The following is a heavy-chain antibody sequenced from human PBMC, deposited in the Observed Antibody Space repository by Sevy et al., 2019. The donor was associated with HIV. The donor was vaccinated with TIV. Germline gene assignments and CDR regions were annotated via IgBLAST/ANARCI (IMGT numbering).Heavy chain of an antibody. CDR1: GYTFTGYY. Sequence: ASVKVSCKASGYTFTGYYMHWVRQAPGQGLEWMGRITPNSGGTNIAKKFQGRVTMTRDTSISTAYMELSRLRSDDTAVYYCARESFYCSGGSCYEVWFDPWGQGTLVTVSS. D-gene: IGHD2-15*01. V-gene: IGHV1-2*06. J-gene: IGHJ5*02. CDR2: ITPNSGGT. CDR3: ARESFYCSGGSCYEVWFDP.